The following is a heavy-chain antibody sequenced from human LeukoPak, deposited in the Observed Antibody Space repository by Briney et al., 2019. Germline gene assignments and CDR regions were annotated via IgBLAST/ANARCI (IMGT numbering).Heavy chain of an antibody. CDR1: GFTVSSNY. D-gene: IGHD3-10*01. Sequence: GGSLRLSCAASGFTVSSNYMSWVRQAPGGGLGWGSVLYSDGSTYYADSVKGRFTISRDNSKNTLYRQMHSLRAEDTAVYYCASGTTMVQGVIFAYWGQGTLVTVSS. CDR2: LYSDGST. V-gene: IGHV3-53*01. J-gene: IGHJ4*02. CDR3: ASGTTMVQGVIFAY.